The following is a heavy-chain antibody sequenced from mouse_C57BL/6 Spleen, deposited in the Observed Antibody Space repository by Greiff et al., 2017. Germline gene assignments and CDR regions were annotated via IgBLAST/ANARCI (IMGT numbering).Heavy chain of an antibody. V-gene: IGHV5-9*01. D-gene: IGHD1-1*01. Sequence: EVMLVESGGGLVKPGGSLKLSCAASGFTFSSYTMSWVRQTPEKRLEWVATISGGGGNTYYPDSVKGRFTISRDNAKNTLYLQMSSLRSEDTALYYCARKNCGSSPSWFAYWGQGTLVTVSA. J-gene: IGHJ3*01. CDR3: ARKNCGSSPSWFAY. CDR2: ISGGGGNT. CDR1: GFTFSSYT.